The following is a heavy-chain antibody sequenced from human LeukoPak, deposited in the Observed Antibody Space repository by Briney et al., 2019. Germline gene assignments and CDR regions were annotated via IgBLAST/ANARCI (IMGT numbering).Heavy chain of an antibody. J-gene: IGHJ3*02. CDR2: ISAYNGNT. CDR1: GYTFTGYG. CDR3: ARGLHGIAAATDAFDI. Sequence: EASVKVSCKASGYTFTGYGISWVRQAPGQGLEWMGWISAYNGNTNYAQKLQGRVTMTTDTSTSTAYMELRSLRSDDTAVYYCARGLHGIAAATDAFDIWGQGTMVTVSS. D-gene: IGHD6-13*01. V-gene: IGHV1-18*01.